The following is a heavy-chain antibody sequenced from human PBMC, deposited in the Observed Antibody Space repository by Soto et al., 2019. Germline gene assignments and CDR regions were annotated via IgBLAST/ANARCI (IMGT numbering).Heavy chain of an antibody. CDR2: MNPNSGNT. J-gene: IGHJ5*02. D-gene: IGHD3-10*01. Sequence: ASVKVSCKASGYTFTSYDINWVRQATGQGLEYLGWMNPNSGNTAYVQKFQGRVTMTRDTSISTAYMELSRLRSEDTAVYYCARDSPFTMVRDNWFDPWGQGTLVTVSS. V-gene: IGHV1-8*01. CDR3: ARDSPFTMVRDNWFDP. CDR1: GYTFTSYD.